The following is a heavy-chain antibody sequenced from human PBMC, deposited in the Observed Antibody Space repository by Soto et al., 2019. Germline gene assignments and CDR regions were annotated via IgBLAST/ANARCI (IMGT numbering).Heavy chain of an antibody. CDR3: PRHGSDSGGFFFDP. Sequence: WGPLALTCSLSGGAIGGYSWSCILQPPGKALEWIGYVSYSGSTDYHPSLKSRVSISIDTSKNQFSRKMISVTAADTAVNYCPRHGSDSGGFFFDPWGQGAVVTVSS. V-gene: IGHV4-59*08. J-gene: IGHJ5*02. CDR1: GGAIGGYS. D-gene: IGHD6-19*01. CDR2: VSYSGST.